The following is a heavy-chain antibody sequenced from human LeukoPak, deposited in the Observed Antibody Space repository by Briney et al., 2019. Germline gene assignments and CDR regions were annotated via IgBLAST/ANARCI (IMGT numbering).Heavy chain of an antibody. CDR2: IYHSGST. Sequence: SETLSLTCAVSGGSISSSNWWSWVRQPPGKGLEWIGEIYHSGSTNYNPSLKSRVTISVDKSKNQFSLKLSSVTAADTAVYYCARDGGFGYSSGWYDYWGQGTLVTVSS. D-gene: IGHD6-19*01. V-gene: IGHV4-4*02. CDR1: GGSISSSNW. CDR3: ARDGGFGYSSGWYDY. J-gene: IGHJ4*02.